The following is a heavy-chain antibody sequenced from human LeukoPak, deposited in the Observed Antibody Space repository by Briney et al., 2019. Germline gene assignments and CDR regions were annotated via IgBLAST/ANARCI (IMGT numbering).Heavy chain of an antibody. CDR3: ARAPTTGFGDIFDY. CDR2: INTYNGNT. Sequence: GASVKVSCKASGYTFTNYGISWVRQAPGQGLEWMGWINTYNGNTNYAQKFQGRVTMTTDTSTSTAYMELRSLRSDDTAVYYCARAPTTGFGDIFDYWGQGTLVTVSS. CDR1: GYTFTNYG. V-gene: IGHV1-18*04. J-gene: IGHJ4*02. D-gene: IGHD3-10*01.